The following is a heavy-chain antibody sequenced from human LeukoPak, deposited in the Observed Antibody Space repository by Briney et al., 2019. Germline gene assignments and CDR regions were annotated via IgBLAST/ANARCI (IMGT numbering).Heavy chain of an antibody. Sequence: GGSLRLSCAASGFTFSSYGMHWVRQAPGQGLEWVAVRWYDGSNKYYADSVKGRFTISRDNSKNTLYLQMNSLRAADTAVYYCARAGVEYYDFWSGRYGMDVWGQGTTVTVSS. D-gene: IGHD3-3*01. CDR3: ARAGVEYYDFWSGRYGMDV. V-gene: IGHV3-33*01. CDR2: RWYDGSNK. J-gene: IGHJ6*02. CDR1: GFTFSSYG.